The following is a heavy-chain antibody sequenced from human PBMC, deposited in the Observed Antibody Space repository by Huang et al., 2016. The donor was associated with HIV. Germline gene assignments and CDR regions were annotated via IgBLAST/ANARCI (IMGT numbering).Heavy chain of an antibody. CDR1: GWSFSTYY. CDR3: ARGLQLVVPAQGNIFDY. CDR2: IIHSGST. Sequence: QVQLQQWGAGLLKPSETLSLTCAVYGWSFSTYYWSWIRQPPGTGLEWIGEIIHSGSTNYNPSLKSRVNISVDTSKNQLSLKLTSVTAADTAVYFCARGLQLVVPAQGNIFDYWGQGTLVTVSS. J-gene: IGHJ4*02. V-gene: IGHV4-34*01. D-gene: IGHD2-2*01.